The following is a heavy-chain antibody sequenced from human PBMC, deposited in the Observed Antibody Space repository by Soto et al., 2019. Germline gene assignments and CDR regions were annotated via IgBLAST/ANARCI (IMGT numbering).Heavy chain of an antibody. CDR1: GGSISSGGYY. CDR3: ARASGKYCSSTTCYTPYYFDY. D-gene: IGHD2-2*01. V-gene: IGHV4-31*03. J-gene: IGHJ4*02. CDR2: IYYSGST. Sequence: SLTCTVSGGSISSGGYYWSWIRQHPGKGLEWIGYIYYSGSTYHNPSLRSRVTISEDTSKNQFSLKLSSVTAADSAVYYCARASGKYCSSTTCYTPYYFDYWGQGTLVTVSS.